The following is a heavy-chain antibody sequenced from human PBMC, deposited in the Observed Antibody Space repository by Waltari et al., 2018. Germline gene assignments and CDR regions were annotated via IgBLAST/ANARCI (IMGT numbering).Heavy chain of an antibody. Sequence: EVQLVVSAGVAVQPGVHMTLSCEVSGFTFITSSMDWVRQAAGKGLVWVARSTHDARASYADSVKGRFTISRDNAKNILYLQMNSLRIEDTAVYYCTRDFGGLSSWGRGTLVTVSS. V-gene: IGHV3-74*01. J-gene: IGHJ5*02. CDR2: STHDARA. D-gene: IGHD2-15*01. CDR3: TRDFGGLSS. CDR1: GFTFITSS.